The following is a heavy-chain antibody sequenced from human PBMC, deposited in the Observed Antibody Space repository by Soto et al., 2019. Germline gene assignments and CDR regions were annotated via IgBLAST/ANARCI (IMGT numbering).Heavy chain of an antibody. CDR1: GFTFSSYD. J-gene: IGHJ4*02. CDR3: TRGADGFDY. D-gene: IGHD3-16*01. V-gene: IGHV3-13*01. CDR2: IGTAGDT. Sequence: EVQLVESGGDLVQPGGSLRLSCAASGFTFSSYDIHWVRQATGKGLEWVSGIGTAGDTYYAGSVKGRFIMSRENAKSSLYLQMNSLRAGDTAVYYCTRGADGFDYWGQGTLVTVSS.